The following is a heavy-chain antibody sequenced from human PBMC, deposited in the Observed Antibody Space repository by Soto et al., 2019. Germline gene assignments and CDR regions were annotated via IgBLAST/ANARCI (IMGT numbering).Heavy chain of an antibody. J-gene: IGHJ5*02. CDR3: ARGEGRLVGTWFDP. D-gene: IGHD5-12*01. V-gene: IGHV4-34*01. CDR2: INHSGST. CDR1: GGSFSRYY. Sequence: PSETLSLTCDVYGGSFSRYYWNWIRQPPGKGLEWLGEINHSGSTNYNPSLGSRVTISLDTSKTQFSLKLTSVTAADTAVYYCARGEGRLVGTWFDPWGQGTRGHRLL.